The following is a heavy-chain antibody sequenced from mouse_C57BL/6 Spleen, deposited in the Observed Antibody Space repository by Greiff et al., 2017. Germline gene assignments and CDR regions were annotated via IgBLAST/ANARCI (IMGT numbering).Heavy chain of an antibody. V-gene: IGHV1-42*01. CDR2: INPSTGGT. D-gene: IGHD1-1*01. CDR1: GYSFTGYY. J-gene: IGHJ1*03. Sequence: EVKLVESGPELVKPGASVKISCKASGYSFTGYYMNWVKQSPEKSLEWIGEINPSTGGTTYNQKFKAKATLTVDKSSSTAYMQLKSLTSEDSAVYYCARDYYGDWYFDVWGTGTTVTVSS. CDR3: ARDYYGDWYFDV.